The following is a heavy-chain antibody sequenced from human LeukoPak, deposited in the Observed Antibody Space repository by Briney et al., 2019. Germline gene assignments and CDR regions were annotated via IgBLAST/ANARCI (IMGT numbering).Heavy chain of an antibody. V-gene: IGHV5-10-1*01. D-gene: IGHD3-10*01. CDR3: ARLAFGEFDS. J-gene: IGHJ4*02. CDR1: GYTFTNYW. CDR2: INPPDSYT. Sequence: GESLRISCEGSGYTFTNYWITWVRQMPGKGLEWMGNINPPDSYTNYSPSFQGHVTMSVDKSIATAYLQWSSLRASDTAIYYCARLAFGEFDSWGQGALVAASS.